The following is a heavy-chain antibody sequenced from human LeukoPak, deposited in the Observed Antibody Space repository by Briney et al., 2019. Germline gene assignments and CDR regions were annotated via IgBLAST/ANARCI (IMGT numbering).Heavy chain of an antibody. D-gene: IGHD3-22*01. V-gene: IGHV3-23*01. Sequence: GGTLRLSCAASGFTFSSYGMGWVRQAPGKGLEWVSAISGSGGSTYYADSVKGRFTISRDNSKNTLYLQMNSLRAEDTAVYYCAKQSYDSSGYDVDYWGQGTLVTVSS. CDR1: GFTFSSYG. J-gene: IGHJ4*02. CDR3: AKQSYDSSGYDVDY. CDR2: ISGSGGST.